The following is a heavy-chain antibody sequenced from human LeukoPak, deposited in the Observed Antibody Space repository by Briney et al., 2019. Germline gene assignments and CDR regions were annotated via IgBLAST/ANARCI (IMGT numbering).Heavy chain of an antibody. D-gene: IGHD3-10*01. CDR3: VRDQQGVRGVIAN. J-gene: IGHJ4*02. Sequence: PGGSLRLSCAASGFSFSEYYMTWIRQAPGKGREWVSYISNSGNAIYYGDSEKGRFTISRDNAKNSLFLKMNSLRGEDTAVYYCVRDQQGVRGVIANWGQGTLVTVSS. CDR1: GFSFSEYY. CDR2: ISNSGNAI. V-gene: IGHV3-11*01.